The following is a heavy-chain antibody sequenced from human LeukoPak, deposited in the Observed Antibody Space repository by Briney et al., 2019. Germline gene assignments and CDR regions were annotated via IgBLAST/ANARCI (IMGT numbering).Heavy chain of an antibody. J-gene: IGHJ4*02. D-gene: IGHD3-16*01. CDR3: ARWGGALLWSFDL. CDR1: FGSINSYH. V-gene: IGHV4-59*01. Sequence: SETLSLTRAVPFGSINSYHWNWIRHSPEKGLEWSGYVHYSGGTYHNPSLKSRITMSVDTSKRQFSLRLSSVTAADTGVYYCARWGGALLWSFDLWGQGTLVTVSS. CDR2: VHYSGGT.